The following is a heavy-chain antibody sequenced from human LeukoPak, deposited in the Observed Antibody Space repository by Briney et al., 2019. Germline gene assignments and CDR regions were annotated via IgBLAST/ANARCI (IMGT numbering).Heavy chain of an antibody. CDR2: INHSGST. CDR1: GGSFSGYY. J-gene: IGHJ4*02. Sequence: SETLSLTCAVYGGSFSGYYWSWIRQPPGKGLEWIGEINHSGSTNYNPSLKSRVTISVDTSKNQFSLKLSSVTAADTAVYYCARSYIGTYLFDYWGQGTLVTVSS. V-gene: IGHV4-34*01. D-gene: IGHD1-26*01. CDR3: ARSYIGTYLFDY.